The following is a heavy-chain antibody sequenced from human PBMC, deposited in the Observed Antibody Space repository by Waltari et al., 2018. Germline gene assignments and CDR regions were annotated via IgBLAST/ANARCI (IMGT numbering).Heavy chain of an antibody. CDR2: ISWNSGSI. CDR3: AKGLRGNDAFDI. V-gene: IGHV3-9*01. CDR1: GFTFDDYA. J-gene: IGHJ3*02. D-gene: IGHD2-21*02. Sequence: SGFTFDDYAMHWVRQAPGKGLEWVSGISWNSGSIGYADSVKGRFTISRDNAKNSLYLQMNSLRAEDTALYYCAKGLRGNDAFDIWGQGTMVTVSS.